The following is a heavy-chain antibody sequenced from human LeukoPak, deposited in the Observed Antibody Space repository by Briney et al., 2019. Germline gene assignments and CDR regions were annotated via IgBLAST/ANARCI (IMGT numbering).Heavy chain of an antibody. CDR2: ISSSSSTI. J-gene: IGHJ6*03. CDR3: ARDRGSYYSVYYYYMDV. D-gene: IGHD1-26*01. Sequence: PGGSLRLSCAASGFTFSSYSMNWVRQAPGKGLEWVSYISSSSSTIYYADSVKGRFTISRDNAKNSLYLQMNSLRAEDTAVYYCARDRGSYYSVYYYYMDVWGKGTTVTVSS. V-gene: IGHV3-48*01. CDR1: GFTFSSYS.